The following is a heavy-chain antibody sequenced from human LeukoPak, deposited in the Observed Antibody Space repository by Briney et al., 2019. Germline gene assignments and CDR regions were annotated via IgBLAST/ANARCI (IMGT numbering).Heavy chain of an antibody. CDR2: INSDGSST. D-gene: IGHD6-13*01. CDR1: GFTFSSYW. J-gene: IGHJ4*02. V-gene: IGHV3-74*01. CDR3: ARHGLRSSWSRAFDY. Sequence: GGSLRLSCAASGFTFSSYWMHWVRQAPAKGLVWVSRINSDGSSTSYADSVKGRFTISRDNAKNTLYLQMNSLRAEDTAVYYCARHGLRSSWSRAFDYWGQGTLVTVSS.